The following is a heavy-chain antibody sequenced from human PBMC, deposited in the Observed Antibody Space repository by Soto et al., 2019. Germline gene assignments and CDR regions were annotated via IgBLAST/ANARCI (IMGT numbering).Heavy chain of an antibody. CDR3: TPPPYYYDSSGPSPY. CDR2: IKSKTDGGTT. J-gene: IGHJ4*02. V-gene: IGHV3-15*01. CDR1: GFTFSNAW. Sequence: GGSLRLSCAASGFTFSNAWMSWVRQAPGKGLEWVGRIKSKTDGGTTDYAAPVKGRFTISRDDSKNTLYLQMNSLKTEDTAVYYCTPPPYYYDSSGPSPYWGQGTLVTVS. D-gene: IGHD3-22*01.